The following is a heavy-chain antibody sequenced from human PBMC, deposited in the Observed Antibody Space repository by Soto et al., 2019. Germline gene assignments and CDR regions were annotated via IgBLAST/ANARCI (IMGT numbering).Heavy chain of an antibody. CDR3: ARVYGHTGFFDY. Sequence: LSLTCAVSGGSISSGGYSWSWIRQPPGKGLEWIGYIYHSGSTYYNPSLKGRVTISVDRSKNQFSLKLSSVTAADTAVYYCARVYGHTGFFDYWGQGTLVTVSS. V-gene: IGHV4-30-2*01. CDR1: GGSISSGGYS. J-gene: IGHJ4*02. CDR2: IYHSGST. D-gene: IGHD2-21*01.